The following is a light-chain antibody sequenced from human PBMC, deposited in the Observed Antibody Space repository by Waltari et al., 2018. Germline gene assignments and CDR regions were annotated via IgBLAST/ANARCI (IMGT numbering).Light chain of an antibody. CDR3: CSDAGSGTYV. Sequence: QSALTQPASVSGSPGPSITISCTGTSSDIGKYNYVSWYQHLPGKVPKVLISEVTKRPSGVSNRFSGSKSGNTASLTISGLQADDEAEYYCCSDAGSGTYVFGTGTKLTVV. J-gene: IGLJ1*01. CDR2: EVT. V-gene: IGLV2-23*02. CDR1: SSDIGKYNY.